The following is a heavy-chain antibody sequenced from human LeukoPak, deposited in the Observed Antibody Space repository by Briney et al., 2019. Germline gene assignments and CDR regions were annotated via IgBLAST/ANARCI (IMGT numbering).Heavy chain of an antibody. V-gene: IGHV6-1*01. CDR3: ARETTSLFDS. D-gene: IGHD2/OR15-2a*01. CDR1: GDSVSSNSAA. CDR2: AYCRSKWYN. J-gene: IGHJ4*02. Sequence: SQTLSLTCAISGDSVSSNSAAWNWVRQSPSGGLEWLGRAYCRSKWYNDYAVSVKSRITINPDRSKNQVSLQMNSVTPEDTAVYYCARETTSLFDSWGQGTLVTVSS.